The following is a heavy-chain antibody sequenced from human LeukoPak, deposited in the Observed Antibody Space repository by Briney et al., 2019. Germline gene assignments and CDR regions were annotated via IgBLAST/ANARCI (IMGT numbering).Heavy chain of an antibody. J-gene: IGHJ4*02. Sequence: ESGPTLVKPTQTLTLTCTFSGFSLGTTGVCVGWIRQPPAKALEWLALIYWNDDEHYSPSLRSRLTITKDTSKNQVVLTMTNLDPVDTATYYCVRSPRYTAMGACYFDYWGQGALVTVSS. V-gene: IGHV2-5*01. CDR2: IYWNDDE. CDR1: GFSLGTTGVC. CDR3: VRSPRYTAMGACYFDY. D-gene: IGHD5-18*01.